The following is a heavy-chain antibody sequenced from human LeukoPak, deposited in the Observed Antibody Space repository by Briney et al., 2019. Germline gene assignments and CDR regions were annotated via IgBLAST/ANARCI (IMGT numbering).Heavy chain of an antibody. V-gene: IGHV1-3*01. J-gene: IGHJ4*02. Sequence: ASVKVSCKASGYTFTSYGINWVRQAPGQRLEWMGWINAGNSNTKSSQKFQDRVTITRDTSASTVYMELSSLRSEDTAVYYCARGGAYCGGDCYSYYLVYWGQGTLVTAPS. CDR1: GYTFTSYG. CDR3: ARGGAYCGGDCYSYYLVY. CDR2: INAGNSNT. D-gene: IGHD2-21*02.